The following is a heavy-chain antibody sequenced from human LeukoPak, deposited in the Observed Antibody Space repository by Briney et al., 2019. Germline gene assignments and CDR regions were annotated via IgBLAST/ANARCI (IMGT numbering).Heavy chain of an antibody. V-gene: IGHV3-33*01. Sequence: PGGSLRLSCAASEFSFSSYGMHWVRQAPGKGLQGVASLWYDGTNKYHADSVKGRFTISRDNSQSTLYLQMNSLRAEDTAVYYCARARNNYDSSGYSALDYWGQGTLVTVSS. CDR2: LWYDGTNK. J-gene: IGHJ4*02. D-gene: IGHD3-22*01. CDR3: ARARNNYDSSGYSALDY. CDR1: EFSFSSYG.